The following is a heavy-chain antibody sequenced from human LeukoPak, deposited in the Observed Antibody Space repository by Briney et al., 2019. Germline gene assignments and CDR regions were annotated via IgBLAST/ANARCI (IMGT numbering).Heavy chain of an antibody. CDR2: INPSGGST. J-gene: IGHJ4*02. Sequence: ASVKVSCKASGGTFSSYAISWVRQVPGQGLEWMGIINPSGGSTSYAQKFQGRVTMTRDMSTSTVYMELSSLRSEDTAVYYCARVSGFSGELSQPFDYWGQGTLVTVSS. V-gene: IGHV1-46*01. D-gene: IGHD7-27*01. CDR1: GGTFSSYA. CDR3: ARVSGFSGELSQPFDY.